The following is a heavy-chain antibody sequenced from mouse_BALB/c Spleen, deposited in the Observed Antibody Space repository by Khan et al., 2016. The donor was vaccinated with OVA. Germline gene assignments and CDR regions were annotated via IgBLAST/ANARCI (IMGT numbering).Heavy chain of an antibody. Sequence: EVKLEESGPGLVKPSQSLSLTCTVTGYSITSDYAWNWIRQFPGNKLEWMGYISYSGTTSYNPSLKSRISITRDPSKNQFFLQLNSVTSEDTATYYCARQNYYGYAMDYWGQGTSVTVSS. CDR1: GYSITSDYA. CDR3: ARQNYYGYAMDY. CDR2: ISYSGTT. J-gene: IGHJ4*01. D-gene: IGHD1-1*01. V-gene: IGHV3-2*02.